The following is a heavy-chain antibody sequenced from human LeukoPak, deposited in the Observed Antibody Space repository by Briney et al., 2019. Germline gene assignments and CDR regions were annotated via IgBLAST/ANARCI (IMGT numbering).Heavy chain of an antibody. CDR1: GGSVTSGGHY. Sequence: SETLSLTCAVSGGSVTSGGHYWSWIRQYPGRGLDWLGNIYHSGSTYYNPSLKSRVTISVDTSTNQFSLKLSSVSATDTAVYYCARVGFAEATFAFDIWGQGTLVTVSS. J-gene: IGHJ3*02. CDR3: ARVGFAEATFAFDI. D-gene: IGHD3-10*01. V-gene: IGHV4-31*11. CDR2: IYHSGST.